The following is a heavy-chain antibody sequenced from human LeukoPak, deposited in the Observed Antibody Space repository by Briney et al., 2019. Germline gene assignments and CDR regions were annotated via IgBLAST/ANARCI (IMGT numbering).Heavy chain of an antibody. CDR2: IIPIFGTA. J-gene: IGHJ6*02. CDR3: ARALAVAGNYYYYGMDV. Sequence: SVKVSCKASGGTFSSYAISWVRQAPGQGLEWMGGIIPIFGTANYAQKFQGRVTITTDESTSTAYMELSSLRSEDTAVYYCARALAVAGNYYYYGMDVWGQGTTVTVSS. CDR1: GGTFSSYA. V-gene: IGHV1-69*05. D-gene: IGHD6-19*01.